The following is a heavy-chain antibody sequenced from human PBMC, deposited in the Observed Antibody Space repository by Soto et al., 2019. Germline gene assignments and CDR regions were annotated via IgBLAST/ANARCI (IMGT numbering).Heavy chain of an antibody. Sequence: GGSLRPSCAASGFTVSSYAMHWVRQAPGKGLEWVAVISYDGSNKYYADSVKGRFTISRDNSKNTLYLQMNSLRAEDTAVYYCLPPTGDVRGYSYGTRARGQGTLVTVSS. CDR2: ISYDGSNK. CDR3: LPPTGDVRGYSYGTRA. V-gene: IGHV3-30-3*01. J-gene: IGHJ4*02. D-gene: IGHD5-18*01. CDR1: GFTVSSYA.